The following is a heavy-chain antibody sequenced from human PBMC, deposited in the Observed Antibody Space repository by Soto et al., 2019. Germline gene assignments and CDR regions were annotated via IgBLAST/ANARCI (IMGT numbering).Heavy chain of an antibody. V-gene: IGHV3-23*01. D-gene: IGHD3-10*01. Sequence: GESLKISCAASGFTFSSYAMSWVRQAPGKGLEWVSAISGSGGSTYYADSVKGRFTISRDNSKNTLYLQMNSLRAEDTAVYYCAKDDRITMVRGAKKIGLFDYWGQGTLVTVSS. CDR3: AKDDRITMVRGAKKIGLFDY. J-gene: IGHJ4*02. CDR2: ISGSGGST. CDR1: GFTFSSYA.